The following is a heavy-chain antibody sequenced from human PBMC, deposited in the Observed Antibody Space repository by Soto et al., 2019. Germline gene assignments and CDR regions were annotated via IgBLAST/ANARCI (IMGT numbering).Heavy chain of an antibody. CDR1: GYSFISYR. V-gene: IGHV5-51*01. CDR2: IYPGDSDT. CDR3: AKHGGGNYDSSGYPN. Sequence: GESLKISCKGSGYSFISYRIAWVRQMPGKGLEWMGIIYPGDSDTRYSPSFQGQVTISADKSTSTAYLQWSSLKASDTAMYYCAKHGGGNYDSSGYPNWGQGTQVTVSS. J-gene: IGHJ4*02. D-gene: IGHD3-22*01.